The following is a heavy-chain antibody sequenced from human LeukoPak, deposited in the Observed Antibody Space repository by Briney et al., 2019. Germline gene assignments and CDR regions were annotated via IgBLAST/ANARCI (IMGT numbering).Heavy chain of an antibody. CDR1: GGTFSSYA. J-gene: IGHJ4*02. CDR2: IIPIFGTA. D-gene: IGHD6-6*01. CDR3: ARDGYSSSSHFSDY. Sequence: GASVKVSCKASGGTFSSYAISWVRQAPGQGLEWMGGIIPIFGTANYAQKFQGRVTITADESTSTAYMELSSLRSEDTAVYYCARDGYSSSSHFSDYWGQGTLVTVSS. V-gene: IGHV1-69*13.